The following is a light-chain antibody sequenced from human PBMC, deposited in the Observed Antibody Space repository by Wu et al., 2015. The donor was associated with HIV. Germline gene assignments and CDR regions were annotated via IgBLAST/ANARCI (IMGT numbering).Light chain of an antibody. J-gene: IGKJ1*01. Sequence: VVMTQSPATLSASPGEGVTLSCRASQSVGSDLAWYQHRPGRTPRLLIHATSTRVTDIPIRFSGSGSGTYFALTISSLESEDFAVYYCQQYNNFWTFGQGTRVKSN. CDR2: ATS. V-gene: IGKV3-15*01. CDR3: QQYNNFWT. CDR1: QSVGSD.